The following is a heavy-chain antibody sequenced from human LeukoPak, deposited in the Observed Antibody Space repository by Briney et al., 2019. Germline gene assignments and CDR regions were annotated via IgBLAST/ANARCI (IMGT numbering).Heavy chain of an antibody. V-gene: IGHV1-3*01. J-gene: IGHJ4*02. CDR2: INAGNGNT. Sequence: ASVKVSCKASGYTFTSYAMHWVRQAPGQRLEWMGWINAGNGNTKYSQKFQGRVTITRDTSASTAYMELSSLRSEDTAVYYCARGRGLRGGSGSYGYWGQGTLVTVSS. CDR1: GYTFTSYA. CDR3: ARGRGLRGGSGSYGY. D-gene: IGHD3-10*01.